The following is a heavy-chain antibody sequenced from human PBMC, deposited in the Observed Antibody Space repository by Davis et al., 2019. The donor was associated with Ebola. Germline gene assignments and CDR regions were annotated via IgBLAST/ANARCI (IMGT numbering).Heavy chain of an antibody. V-gene: IGHV3-21*01. CDR1: GFTFSSYW. Sequence: PGGSLRLSCAASGFTFSSYWMSWVRQAPGKGLEWVSSISSSSSYIYYADSVKGRFTISRDNAKNSLYLQMNSLRAEDTAVYYFARAVYYYGSGSYSDYFDYWGQGTLVTVSS. J-gene: IGHJ4*02. CDR3: ARAVYYYGSGSYSDYFDY. D-gene: IGHD3-10*01. CDR2: ISSSSSYI.